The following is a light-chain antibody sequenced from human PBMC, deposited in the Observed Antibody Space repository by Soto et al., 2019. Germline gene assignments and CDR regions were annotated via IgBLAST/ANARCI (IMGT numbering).Light chain of an antibody. V-gene: IGKV1-9*01. CDR2: TAS. CDR3: QQLKTYPIT. CDR1: QGVDNY. J-gene: IGKJ5*01. Sequence: DIQLTQSPSFLSASVGDRVTITCRASQGVDNYLAWYQQKPGKAPKLLIYTASSLHSGVPSTFTGSGSGTEFSLTISSLQPEDFATYYCQQLKTYPITFGQGTRLEIK.